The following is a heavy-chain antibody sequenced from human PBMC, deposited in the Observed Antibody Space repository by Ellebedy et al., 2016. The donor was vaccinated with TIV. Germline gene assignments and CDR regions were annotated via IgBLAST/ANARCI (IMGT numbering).Heavy chain of an antibody. Sequence: GESLKISCAASGFTVSSNYMSWVRQAQGRGLEWVSTIYSSGGTYYAGSVKGRFTISRDNSKNTVSLQMNSLRAEDTAVYYCSRVDLGLAFHYWGRGTLVTVSS. D-gene: IGHD3/OR15-3a*01. CDR1: GFTVSSNY. CDR2: IYSSGGT. CDR3: SRVDLGLAFHY. V-gene: IGHV3-53*01. J-gene: IGHJ4*02.